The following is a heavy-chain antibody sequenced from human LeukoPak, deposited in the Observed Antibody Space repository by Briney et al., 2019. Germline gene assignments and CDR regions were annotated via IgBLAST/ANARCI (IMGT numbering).Heavy chain of an antibody. D-gene: IGHD2-15*01. CDR2: IRYDGSNK. CDR1: GFTFSSYG. Sequence: GGSLRLSCAASGFTFSSYGMHWVRQAPGKGLEWVAFIRYDGSNKYYADSVKGRFTISRDNSKNTLYLQMKSLRAEYTAVYYCAKVAAAQAYYYYMDVWGKGTTVSVSS. J-gene: IGHJ6*03. CDR3: AKVAAAQAYYYYMDV. V-gene: IGHV3-30*02.